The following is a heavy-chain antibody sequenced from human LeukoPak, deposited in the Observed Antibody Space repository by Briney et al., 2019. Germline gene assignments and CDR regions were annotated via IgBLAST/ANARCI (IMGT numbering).Heavy chain of an antibody. CDR1: GYTFTSYY. CDR3: ARSGRRSDYGGNPGSFDY. V-gene: IGHV1-46*01. D-gene: IGHD4-23*01. J-gene: IGHJ4*02. CDR2: INPSGGST. Sequence: GASVKVSCKASGYTFTSYYMHWVRQAPGQGLEWMGIINPSGGSTSYAQKFQGRVTITRDTSTSTVYMELSSLRSEDTAVYYCARSGRRSDYGGNPGSFDYWGQGTLVTVSS.